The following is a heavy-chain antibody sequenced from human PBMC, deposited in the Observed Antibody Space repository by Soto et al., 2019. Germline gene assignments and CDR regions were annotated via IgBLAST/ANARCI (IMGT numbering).Heavy chain of an antibody. CDR1: DGTFSSYA. CDR3: ARDREEMATIIAFDI. J-gene: IGHJ3*02. V-gene: IGHV1-69*13. D-gene: IGHD5-12*01. CDR2: IIPIFGTA. Sequence: SVKVSCKTSDGTFSSYAISWVRQDPVQVLEWMGGIIPIFGTANYAQKFQGRVTITADESTSTAYMELSSLRSEDTAVYYCARDREEMATIIAFDIWGQGKMVTGSS.